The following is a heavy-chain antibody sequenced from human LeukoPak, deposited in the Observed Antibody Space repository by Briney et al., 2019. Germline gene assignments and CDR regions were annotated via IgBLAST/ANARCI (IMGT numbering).Heavy chain of an antibody. Sequence: GGSLRLSCAASGFTFSSYGMHWVRQAPGKGLEWVAVISYDGSNKYYADSVKGRFTISRDNSKNTLYLQMNSLRAEDTAVYYCAKGGGYSYGGYFDYWGQGTLVTVSS. V-gene: IGHV3-30*18. CDR3: AKGGGYSYGGYFDY. CDR2: ISYDGSNK. J-gene: IGHJ4*02. D-gene: IGHD5-18*01. CDR1: GFTFSSYG.